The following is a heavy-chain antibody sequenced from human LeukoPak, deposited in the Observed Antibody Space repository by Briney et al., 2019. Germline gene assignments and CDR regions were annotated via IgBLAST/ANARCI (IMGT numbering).Heavy chain of an antibody. V-gene: IGHV3-23*01. CDR1: GLTFSTYA. Sequence: PGGSLRLSCAASGLTFSTYAMRWIRQAPGKGLEWVSSIGGGGTTSYADSVKGRFTISRDLSKITVYLQMNSLRAEDTAVYYCAQDRGARYPFGMDVWSQGTTVTVSS. CDR2: IGGGGTT. D-gene: IGHD2-2*01. J-gene: IGHJ6*02. CDR3: AQDRGARYPFGMDV.